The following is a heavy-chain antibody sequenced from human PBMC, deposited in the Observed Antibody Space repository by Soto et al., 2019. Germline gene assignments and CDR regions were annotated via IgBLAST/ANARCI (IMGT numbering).Heavy chain of an antibody. CDR3: ARFAKEENPKVGSWYYFDY. Sequence: SETLSLTCTVSGGSISSGGYFWSWVRPHPGKGLGWIGNIYYSGRTYYNPSLKSRVTISVDTSKNQFSLKLSSVTAADTAVYYCARFAKEENPKVGSWYYFDYWGQGTRVTVSS. J-gene: IGHJ4*02. V-gene: IGHV4-31*03. CDR2: IYYSGRT. CDR1: GGSISSGGYF. D-gene: IGHD6-13*01.